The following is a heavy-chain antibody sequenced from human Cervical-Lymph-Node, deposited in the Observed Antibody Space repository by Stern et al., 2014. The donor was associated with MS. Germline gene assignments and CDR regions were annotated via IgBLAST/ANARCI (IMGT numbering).Heavy chain of an antibody. CDR1: GGSISSYY. Sequence: VQLEESGPGLVKPWETLALTCTVSGGSISSYYWSWIQQPPGKGLEWIGYIYSSGSTNYNPSLKSRVTISVDTSKNQFSLKLSSVTAADTAVYYCARELGYYDSSYYYYGMDVWGQGTTVTVSS. CDR2: IYSSGST. D-gene: IGHD3-22*01. V-gene: IGHV4-59*01. CDR3: ARELGYYDSSYYYYGMDV. J-gene: IGHJ6*02.